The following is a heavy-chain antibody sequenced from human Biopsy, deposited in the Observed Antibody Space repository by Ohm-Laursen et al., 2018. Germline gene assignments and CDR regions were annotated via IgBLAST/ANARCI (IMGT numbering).Heavy chain of an antibody. V-gene: IGHV4-61*01. CDR3: ARGMRSSGWPYFDS. CDR1: GDSVSSGSFY. Sequence: SETLSLTCTVSGDSVSSGSFYWTWIRQPPGQGLEYIGYIYDRGSTANYNPSLESRVTMSVDMPKNQFSLKLSSVTAADTAIYYSARGMRSSGWPYFDSWGQGTLATVSS. CDR2: IYDRGSTA. J-gene: IGHJ4*02. D-gene: IGHD6-19*01.